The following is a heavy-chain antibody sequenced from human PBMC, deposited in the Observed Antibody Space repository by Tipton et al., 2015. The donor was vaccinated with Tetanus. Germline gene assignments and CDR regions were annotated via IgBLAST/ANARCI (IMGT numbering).Heavy chain of an antibody. CDR1: GFRFSYHG. CDR2: IAFDGKNE. J-gene: IGHJ6*04. CDR3: AKEALGVLNL. D-gene: IGHD1-14*01. V-gene: IGHV3-30*18. Sequence: SLRLSCVASGFRFSYHGMHWVRQAPGKGLEWVAVIAFDGKNERYADSVKGRFIISRDNSKSTLSLQLNSLRADDTAIYYCAKEALGVLNLWGKGTTVIVSS.